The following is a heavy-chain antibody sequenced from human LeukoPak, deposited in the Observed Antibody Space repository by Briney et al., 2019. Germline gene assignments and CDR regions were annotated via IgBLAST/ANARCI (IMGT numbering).Heavy chain of an antibody. CDR1: GYIFTGQF. D-gene: IGHD6-25*01. CDR3: ARGGPRGNGFDY. J-gene: IGHJ4*02. V-gene: IGHV1-2*02. CDR2: YNPNSGDT. Sequence: ASVKVSCKASGYIFTGQFIHWVRQAPGQGLEWMAMYNPNSGDTTFSQRFQDRVTMTRDTSVNTAFMELRRLTPDDTAVYYCARGGPRGNGFDYWGQGTLVSVSS.